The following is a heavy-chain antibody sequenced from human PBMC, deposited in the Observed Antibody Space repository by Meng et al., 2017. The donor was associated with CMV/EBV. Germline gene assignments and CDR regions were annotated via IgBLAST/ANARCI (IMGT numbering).Heavy chain of an antibody. V-gene: IGHV1-2*02. D-gene: IGHD1-1*01. Sequence: ASVKVSCKASGYTFTSYDINWVRQATGQGLEWMGWINPNSGGTNYAQKFQGRVTMTRDTSISTAYMELSRLRSDDTAVYYCARDYQLERRSDDYWGQGTLVTVSS. CDR3: ARDYQLERRSDDY. CDR2: INPNSGGT. J-gene: IGHJ4*02. CDR1: GYTFTSYD.